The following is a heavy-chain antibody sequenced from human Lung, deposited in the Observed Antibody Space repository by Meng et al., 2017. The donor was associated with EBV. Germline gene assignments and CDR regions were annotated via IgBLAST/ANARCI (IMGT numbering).Heavy chain of an antibody. CDR2: INPSGGST. CDR3: ARGDGGNGSDY. J-gene: IGHJ4*02. V-gene: IGHV1-46*03. CDR1: GSTFTNYA. Sequence: VQLGPAGAEVTKPGASVKGSFKAAGSTFTNYAMHWGPQGPGQGVEWMRVINPSGGSTNYAEKFQCRLTMARDTSTSTVYMEESSVRAEDPPVEDSARGDGGNGSDYWGQGTLVTVSS. D-gene: IGHD4-23*01.